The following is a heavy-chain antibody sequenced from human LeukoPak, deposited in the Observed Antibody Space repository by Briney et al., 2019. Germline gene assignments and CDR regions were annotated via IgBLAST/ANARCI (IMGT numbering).Heavy chain of an antibody. Sequence: SETLSLTCAVYGGSFSGYYWSWIRQPPGKGREWIGEINHSGSTNYNPSLKSRVTISVDTSKNQFSLKLSSVTAADTAVYYCARVHNYYDSSGYYHVPYYFDYWGQGTLVTVSS. V-gene: IGHV4-34*01. CDR3: ARVHNYYDSSGYYHVPYYFDY. D-gene: IGHD3-22*01. CDR2: INHSGST. CDR1: GGSFSGYY. J-gene: IGHJ4*02.